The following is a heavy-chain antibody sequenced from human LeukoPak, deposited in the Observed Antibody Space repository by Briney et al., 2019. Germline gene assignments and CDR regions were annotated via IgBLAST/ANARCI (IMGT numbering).Heavy chain of an antibody. V-gene: IGHV3-23*01. Sequence: GGSLRLSCAASGFAFSSYAMSWVRQAPGKGLEWVSAISGSGGSTYYADSVKGRFTISRDNSKNTLYVQMNSLRAEDTAVYYCAREPVGGSYGMDVWGQGTTVTVSS. CDR2: ISGSGGST. CDR1: GFAFSSYA. D-gene: IGHD2-15*01. J-gene: IGHJ6*02. CDR3: AREPVGGSYGMDV.